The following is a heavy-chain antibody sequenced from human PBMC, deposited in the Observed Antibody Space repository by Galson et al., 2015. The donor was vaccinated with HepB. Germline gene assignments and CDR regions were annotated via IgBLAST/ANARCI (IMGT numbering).Heavy chain of an antibody. D-gene: IGHD5-18*01. CDR1: GFTFSSYSM. CDR3: ARARAVQLWLIPSSEDEGHQDANYYYYYGMDV. CDR2: IYHSGST. Sequence: SLRLSCAASGFTFSSYSMNWVRQPPGKGLEWIGEIYHSGSTIYNPSLKSRVTISVDKSKNQFSLKLSSVTAADTAVYYCARARAVQLWLIPSSEDEGHQDANYYYYYGMDVWGQGTTVTVSS. V-gene: IGHV4-4*02. J-gene: IGHJ6*02.